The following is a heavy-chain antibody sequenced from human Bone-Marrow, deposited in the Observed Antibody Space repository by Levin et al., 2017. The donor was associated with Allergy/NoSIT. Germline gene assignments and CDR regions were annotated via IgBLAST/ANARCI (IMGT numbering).Heavy chain of an antibody. CDR2: IYHSGST. J-gene: IGHJ5*02. CDR3: ARRGRYGDYVGTTDNWFDP. CDR1: GGSISSGGYS. D-gene: IGHD4-17*01. V-gene: IGHV4-30-2*01. Sequence: SETLSLTCAVSGGSISSGGYSWSWIRQPPGKGLEWIGYIYHSGSTYYNPSLKSRVTISVDRSKNQFSLKLSSVTAADTAVYYCARRGRYGDYVGTTDNWFDPWGQGTLVTVSS.